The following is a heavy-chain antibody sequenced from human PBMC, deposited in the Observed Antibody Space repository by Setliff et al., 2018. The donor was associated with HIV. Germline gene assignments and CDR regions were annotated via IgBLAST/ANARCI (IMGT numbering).Heavy chain of an antibody. CDR1: GYTSTSYD. V-gene: IGHV1-8*01. D-gene: IGHD3-3*01. CDR2: MNPDSGNT. J-gene: IGHJ4*02. Sequence: ASVKVSCKASGYTSTSYDINWVRQATGQGLEWMGWMNPDSGNTGSAQNFQGRVTMTKNTSISTAYMELSSLRSEDTAVYYCAIPRITLFGVVIRAFDYWGQGTLVTVSS. CDR3: AIPRITLFGVVIRAFDY.